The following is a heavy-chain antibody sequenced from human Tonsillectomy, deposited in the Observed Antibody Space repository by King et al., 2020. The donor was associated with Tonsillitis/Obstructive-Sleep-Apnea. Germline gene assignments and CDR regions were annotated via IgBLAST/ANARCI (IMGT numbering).Heavy chain of an antibody. J-gene: IGHJ4*02. D-gene: IGHD2-2*01. V-gene: IGHV3-11*05. CDR2: ISSGSSYT. CDR1: GFTFNDYF. Sequence: QLVQSGGGLVKPGGSLRLSCAASGFTFNDYFMTWIRQAPGKGLECGSYISSGSSYTKYAESVKGRFTISRDNAKNSLYLQLNSLRAEDTALYYCARVRCSSTSCHLLVDYWGQGTLVTVSS. CDR3: ARVRCSSTSCHLLVDY.